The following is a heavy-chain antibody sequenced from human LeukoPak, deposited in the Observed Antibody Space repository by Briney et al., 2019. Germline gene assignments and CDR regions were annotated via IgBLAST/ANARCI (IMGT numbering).Heavy chain of an antibody. CDR2: IYHSGST. CDR3: ARGGSGSYYAQGRSFDY. J-gene: IGHJ4*02. V-gene: IGHV4-30-2*01. CDR1: GGSISSGGYS. D-gene: IGHD3-10*01. Sequence: SETLSLTCAVSGGSISSGGYSWSWIRQPPGKGLEWIGYIYHSGSTYYNPSLKSQVTISVDRSKNQFSLKLSSVTAADTAVYYCARGGSGSYYAQGRSFDYWGQGTLVTVFS.